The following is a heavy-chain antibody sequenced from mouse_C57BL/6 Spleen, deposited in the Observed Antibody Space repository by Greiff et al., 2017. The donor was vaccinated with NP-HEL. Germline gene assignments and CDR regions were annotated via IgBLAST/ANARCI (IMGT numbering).Heavy chain of an antibody. CDR2: FYPGSGSI. CDR3: ARHEEDSSGYVLNAMDY. V-gene: IGHV1-62-2*01. CDR1: GYTFTEYT. D-gene: IGHD3-2*02. J-gene: IGHJ4*01. Sequence: QVQLQQSGAELVKPGASVKLSCKASGYTFTEYTIHWVKQRSGQGLEWIGWFYPGSGSIKYNEKFKDTATLTADKSSSTVYMELSRLTSEDSAVYFCARHEEDSSGYVLNAMDYWGQGTSVTVSS.